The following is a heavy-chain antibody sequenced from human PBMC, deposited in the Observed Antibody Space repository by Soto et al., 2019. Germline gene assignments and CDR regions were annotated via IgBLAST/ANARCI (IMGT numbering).Heavy chain of an antibody. J-gene: IGHJ6*02. CDR2: IDSNGGT. V-gene: IGHV4-59*08. CDR1: DDSSSSYK. CDR3: VRQGFGRLHGLVDV. Sequence: QVQLQESGPGLVKPSETLSLTCTVSDDSSSSYKWSWIRQPPGRRLEWIGYIDSNGGTSYNPSLQGRVTISIDTSTNQFSRKLSSVTAADTAVYYCVRQGFGRLHGLVDVWGQGTTVTVSS. D-gene: IGHD3-10*01.